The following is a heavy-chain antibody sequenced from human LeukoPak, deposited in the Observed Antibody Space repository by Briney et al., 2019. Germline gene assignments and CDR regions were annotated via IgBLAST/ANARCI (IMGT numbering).Heavy chain of an antibody. Sequence: SVKVSCKASGGTFSSYAISWVRQAPGQGLEWMGRIIPIFGTANYAQRFQGRVTITTDESTGTAYMELSSLRSEDTAVYYCARGGSVLRFLESWGQGTLVTVSS. D-gene: IGHD3-3*01. V-gene: IGHV1-69*05. CDR2: IIPIFGTA. J-gene: IGHJ4*02. CDR3: ARGGSVLRFLES. CDR1: GGTFSSYA.